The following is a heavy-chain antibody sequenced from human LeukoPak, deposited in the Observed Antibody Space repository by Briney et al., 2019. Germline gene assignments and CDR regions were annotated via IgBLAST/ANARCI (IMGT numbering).Heavy chain of an antibody. CDR1: VGSISSYD. V-gene: IGHV4-59*13. J-gene: IGHJ5*02. Sequence: SETLSLPCTVSVGSISSYDGSGIRRPPGRAREGWGYFYYSGSTSYNPSLKSRVTISVDTSKNQFSLKLNSVTAADTAVYYCARGAPPGYYNWFDPWGQGTLVTVSS. CDR3: ARGAPPGYYNWFDP. CDR2: FYYSGST. D-gene: IGHD6-13*01.